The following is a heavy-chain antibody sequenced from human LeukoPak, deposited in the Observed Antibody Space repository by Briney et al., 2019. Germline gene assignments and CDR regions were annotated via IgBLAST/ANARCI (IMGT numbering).Heavy chain of an antibody. D-gene: IGHD3-22*01. CDR3: AKKTLYYDSKD. Sequence: GGSLRLSCAASGFTFSHYALHWVRQAPGKGLEWVALIGHDGADKYYADSVKGRFTISRDNSKNTLCLQMNSLRAEDTAVYYCAKKTLYYDSKDWGQGTLVTVSS. CDR2: IGHDGADK. V-gene: IGHV3-30*04. J-gene: IGHJ4*02. CDR1: GFTFSHYA.